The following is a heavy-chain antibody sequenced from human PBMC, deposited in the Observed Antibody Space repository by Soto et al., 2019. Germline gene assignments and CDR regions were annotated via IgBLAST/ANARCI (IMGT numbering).Heavy chain of an antibody. D-gene: IGHD2-2*01. CDR1: GFTFDDYA. Sequence: EVQLVESGGGLVQPGRSLRLSCAASGFTFDDYAMHWVRQAPGKGLEWVSGISWNSGSIGYADSVKGRFTISRDNGKNSMYLNINSMRAEYTSLYYCAKDIPRNPYCISTSCHYGMDVWGQRTTVTVSS. J-gene: IGHJ6*02. CDR2: ISWNSGSI. CDR3: AKDIPRNPYCISTSCHYGMDV. V-gene: IGHV3-9*01.